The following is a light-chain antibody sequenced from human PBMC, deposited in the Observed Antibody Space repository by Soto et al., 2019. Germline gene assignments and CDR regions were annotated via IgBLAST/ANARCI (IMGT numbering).Light chain of an antibody. CDR3: SSYINSITFVV. J-gene: IGLJ2*01. CDR2: EVS. V-gene: IGLV2-14*01. Sequence: QSVMTQPASVSGSPGQPITISCTGTSSDVGANNYVSWYQHHPGKAPKLLIYEVSNRPSGVSSRFSGSKSGNTASLTISGLHAEDEADYYCSSYINSITFVVFGGGTKLTVL. CDR1: SSDVGANNY.